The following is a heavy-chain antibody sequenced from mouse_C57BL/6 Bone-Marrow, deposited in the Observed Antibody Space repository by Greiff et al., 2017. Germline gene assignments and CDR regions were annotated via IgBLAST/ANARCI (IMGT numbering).Heavy chain of an antibody. Sequence: VKVVESGAELVRPGASVTLSCKASGYTFTDYEMHWVKQTPVHGLEWIGAIDPETGGTAYNQKFKGKAILTADKSSSPAYMEIRSLTSEDSVVYYSTRAYCHDVGCAYWGQGTLVTVSA. CDR1: GYTFTDYE. CDR2: IDPETGGT. V-gene: IGHV1-15*01. J-gene: IGHJ3*01. D-gene: IGHD2-12*01. CDR3: TRAYCHDVGCAY.